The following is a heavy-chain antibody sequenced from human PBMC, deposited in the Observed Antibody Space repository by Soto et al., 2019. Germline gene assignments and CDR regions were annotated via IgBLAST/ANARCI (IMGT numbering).Heavy chain of an antibody. CDR2: ISYDGSNK. V-gene: IGHV3-30*18. J-gene: IGHJ6*02. Sequence: QVQLVESGGGVVQPGRSLRLSCAASGFTFSSYGMHWVRQAPGKGLEWVAVISYDGSNKYYADSVKGRFTISRDNSKNTLYLQMNSLRAEDTAVYYCAKDSGFNGMDVWGQGTTVTVSS. CDR3: AKDSGFNGMDV. CDR1: GFTFSSYG.